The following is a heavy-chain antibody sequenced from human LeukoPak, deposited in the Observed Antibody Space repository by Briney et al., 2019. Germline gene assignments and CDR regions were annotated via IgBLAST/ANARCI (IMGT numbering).Heavy chain of an antibody. CDR3: ARDLFYDYVWGSYGAFDI. D-gene: IGHD3-16*01. CDR1: GGTFSSYA. V-gene: IGHV1-69*04. Sequence: SVKVSCKASGGTFSSYAISWVRQAPGQGLEWMGRIIPILGIANYAQKFQGRVTITADKSTSTAYMELSSLRSEDTAVYYCARDLFYDYVWGSYGAFDIWGQGTMVTVSS. CDR2: IIPILGIA. J-gene: IGHJ3*02.